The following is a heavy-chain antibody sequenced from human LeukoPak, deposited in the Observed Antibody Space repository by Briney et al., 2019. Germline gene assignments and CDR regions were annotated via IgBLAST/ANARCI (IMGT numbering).Heavy chain of an antibody. V-gene: IGHV3-74*01. CDR3: ARKPAPAD. J-gene: IGHJ4*02. D-gene: IGHD6-25*01. CDR2: ISTDGSST. CDR1: GFSFVSYA. Sequence: GGSLRLSCAASGFSFVSYAMHWVRQAPGKGLVWVSRISTDGSSTSYADSVKGRFTISRDNAKNTLYLQMNSLRAEDTAVYYCARKPAPADWGQGTLVTVSS.